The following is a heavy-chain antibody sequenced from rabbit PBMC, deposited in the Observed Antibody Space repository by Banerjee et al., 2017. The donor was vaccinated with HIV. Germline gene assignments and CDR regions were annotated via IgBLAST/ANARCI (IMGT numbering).Heavy chain of an antibody. J-gene: IGHJ4*01. CDR3: ARGAGGGFFNL. CDR1: GFSFSSYYD. CDR2: IYNGDGTT. Sequence: QSLEESGGDLVKPEGSLTLTCKASGFSFSSYYDMCWVRQAPGKGLEWIACIYNGDGTTYYASWAKGRFTISKTSSTTVTLQMTSLTAADTATYFCARGAGGGFFNLWDPGTLVTVS. V-gene: IGHV1S40*01. D-gene: IGHD1-1*01.